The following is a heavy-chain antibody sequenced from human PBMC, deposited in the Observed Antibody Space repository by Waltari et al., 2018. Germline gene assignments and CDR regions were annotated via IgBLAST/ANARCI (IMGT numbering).Heavy chain of an antibody. J-gene: IGHJ4*02. CDR2: INHSVST. D-gene: IGHD3-16*02. Sequence: QVQLQQWGAGLLKPSETLSLTCAVYGGSFSGYYWRWIRQPPGKGLEWIGEINHSVSTNYNPSLKSRVTISVDTSKNQFSLKLSSVTAADTAVYYCARVRARDYVWGSYRLRYFDYWGQGTLVTVSS. V-gene: IGHV4-34*01. CDR3: ARVRARDYVWGSYRLRYFDY. CDR1: GGSFSGYY.